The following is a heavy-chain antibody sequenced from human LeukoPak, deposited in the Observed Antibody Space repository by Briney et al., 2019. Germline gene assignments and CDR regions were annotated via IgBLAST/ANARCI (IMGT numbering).Heavy chain of an antibody. CDR3: AKSPGGWYHDY. Sequence: LPGRSLRLSWAASGFTFSSHGMTGVPQAPGKGLEWVSSIGGSGHSSYFAVSVKGRFTISRDDSKNVLYLQMSSLRGEDTAVYYCAKSPGGWYHDYWGQGTLVTVSS. CDR2: IGGSGHSS. CDR1: GFTFSSHG. D-gene: IGHD6-19*01. V-gene: IGHV3-23*01. J-gene: IGHJ4*02.